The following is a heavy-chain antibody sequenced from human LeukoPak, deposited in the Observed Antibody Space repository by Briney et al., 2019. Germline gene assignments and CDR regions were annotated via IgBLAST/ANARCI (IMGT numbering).Heavy chain of an antibody. D-gene: IGHD7-27*01. V-gene: IGHV3-23*01. CDR1: GFTFSSYA. Sequence: GGSLRLSCAASGFTFSSYAMSWVRQAPGRGLEWVSSISGSGGSTYYADSVKGRFTISRDNSKNTLYLQMNSLRAEDTAVYYCAKGSGLTGTFFDYWGQGTLVTVSS. CDR2: ISGSGGST. J-gene: IGHJ4*02. CDR3: AKGSGLTGTFFDY.